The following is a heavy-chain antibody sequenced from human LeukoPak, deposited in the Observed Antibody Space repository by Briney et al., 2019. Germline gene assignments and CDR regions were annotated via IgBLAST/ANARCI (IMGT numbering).Heavy chain of an antibody. Sequence: SETLSLTCTVSGGSFSSSSYYWGWIRQPPGKGLEWIGSIYYSGSTYYNPSLKSRVTISVDTSKNQFSLKLSSVTAADTAVYYCARRGHLYYYMDVWGKGTTVTVSS. CDR3: ARRGHLYYYMDV. CDR2: IYYSGST. D-gene: IGHD3-16*01. J-gene: IGHJ6*03. CDR1: GGSFSSSSYY. V-gene: IGHV4-39*01.